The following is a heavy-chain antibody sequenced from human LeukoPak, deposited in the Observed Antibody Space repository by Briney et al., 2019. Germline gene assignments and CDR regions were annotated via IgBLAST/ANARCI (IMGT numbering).Heavy chain of an antibody. V-gene: IGHV4-38-2*02. J-gene: IGHJ5*02. CDR1: GYSISSGYY. CDR2: IYHSGST. CDR3: ARGEGNWFDP. Sequence: SETLSLTCTVSGYSISSGYYWGWIRQPPGKGLEWIGSIYHSGSTYYNPSHKSRVTISVDTSKNQFSLKLSSVTAADTAVYYCARGEGNWFDPWGQGTLVTVSS.